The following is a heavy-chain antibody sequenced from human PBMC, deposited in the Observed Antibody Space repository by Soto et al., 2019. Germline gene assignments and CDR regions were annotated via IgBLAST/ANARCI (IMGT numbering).Heavy chain of an antibody. V-gene: IGHV4-39*01. CDR2: VFHSGST. D-gene: IGHD3-10*01. J-gene: IGHJ5*02. CDR1: SGSISSSPYY. CDR3: AGHVVRGLTEYNWFAP. Sequence: QVQLQESGPGLVKPSETLSLTCSVSSGSISSSPYYWGWIRQPPGKGLQWIGSVFHSGSTQYNPSLESRVTISVDSSKNQFSQKLKSLTAADTAAYYCAGHVVRGLTEYNWFAPWGRGTLVTVSS.